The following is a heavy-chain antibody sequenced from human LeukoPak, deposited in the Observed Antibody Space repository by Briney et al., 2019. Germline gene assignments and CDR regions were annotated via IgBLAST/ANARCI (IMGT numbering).Heavy chain of an antibody. CDR3: ASLRDVIAARRGAYYFDY. CDR1: GGSISSGSYY. Sequence: SQTLSLTCTVSGGSISSGSYYWSWIRQPAGKGLEWIGRIYTSGRTNYNPSLKSRVTISVDTSKNQFSLKLSSVTAADTAVYYCASLRDVIAARRGAYYFDYWGQGTLVTVSS. J-gene: IGHJ4*02. V-gene: IGHV4-61*02. CDR2: IYTSGRT. D-gene: IGHD6-6*01.